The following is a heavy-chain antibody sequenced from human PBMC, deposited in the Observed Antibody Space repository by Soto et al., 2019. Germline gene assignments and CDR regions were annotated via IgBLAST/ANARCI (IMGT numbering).Heavy chain of an antibody. CDR2: INPSGGST. V-gene: IGHV1-46*01. J-gene: IGHJ2*01. Sequence: GASVKVSCKASGYTFTSNAMRWVRQSPRQGLEWMGIINPSGGSTSYAQKFQGRVTMTRDTSTSTVYMELSSLRSEDTAVYYCARGGYSYGSDWYFDLWGRGTLVTVSS. D-gene: IGHD5-18*01. CDR3: ARGGYSYGSDWYFDL. CDR1: GYTFTSNA.